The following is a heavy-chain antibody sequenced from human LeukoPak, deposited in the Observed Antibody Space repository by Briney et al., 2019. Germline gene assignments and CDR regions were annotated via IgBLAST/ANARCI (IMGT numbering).Heavy chain of an antibody. CDR1: GGSISNYY. Sequence: SETLSLTCIVSGGSISNYYWSWIRQPPGKGLEWIGYIYYSGSTNYNPSLKSRVTISVDTSKNQFSLKLSSVTAADTAVYYCASLYSNYLQIDYWGQGTLVTVSS. V-gene: IGHV4-59*08. D-gene: IGHD4-11*01. J-gene: IGHJ4*02. CDR2: IYYSGST. CDR3: ASLYSNYLQIDY.